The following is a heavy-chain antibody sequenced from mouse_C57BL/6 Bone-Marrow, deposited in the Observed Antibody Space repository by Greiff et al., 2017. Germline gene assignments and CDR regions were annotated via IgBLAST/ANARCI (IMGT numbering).Heavy chain of an antibody. J-gene: IGHJ4*01. CDR2: INSDGGST. CDR3: ARQRGYYYGSRDEESAMDD. D-gene: IGHD1-1*01. Sequence: EVLLVESGGGLVQPGESLKLSCESNEYEFPSHDMSWVRKTPEKRLELVAAINSDGGSTYYPDTMERRFIISRDNTKKTLYLQMSSLRSEDTALYYCARQRGYYYGSRDEESAMDDWGTGTSVTVSS. V-gene: IGHV5-2*01. CDR1: EYEFPSHD.